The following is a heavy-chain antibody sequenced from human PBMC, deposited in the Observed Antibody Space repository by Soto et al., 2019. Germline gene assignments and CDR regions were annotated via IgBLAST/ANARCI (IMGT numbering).Heavy chain of an antibody. V-gene: IGHV4-59*01. Sequence: PSETLSLTCTVSGGSISSYYWSWIRQPPGKGLEWIGYIYYSGSTNYNPSLKRRVTISVDTSKNQFSLKLSSVTAADTAVYYCARHDYGDSDFDYWGQGTLVTVSS. CDR1: GGSISSYY. J-gene: IGHJ4*02. D-gene: IGHD4-17*01. CDR2: IYYSGST. CDR3: ARHDYGDSDFDY.